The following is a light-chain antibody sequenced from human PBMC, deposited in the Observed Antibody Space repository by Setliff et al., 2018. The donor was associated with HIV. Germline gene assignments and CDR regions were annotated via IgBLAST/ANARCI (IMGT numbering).Light chain of an antibody. V-gene: IGLV2-14*01. CDR2: EVS. Sequence: LTQPASVSGSPGQSITISCTGTNSDIGGYDYVYWYQQQPGKAPKLMIYEVSGRPSGVSYRFSGSKSGTTASLTISGLQTEDEADYFCSSYTSSGTLFVFGTGTKVTVL. J-gene: IGLJ1*01. CDR1: NSDIGGYDY. CDR3: SSYTSSGTLFV.